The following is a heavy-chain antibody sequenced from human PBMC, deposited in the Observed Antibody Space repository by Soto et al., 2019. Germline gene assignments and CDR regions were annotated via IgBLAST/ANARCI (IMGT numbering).Heavy chain of an antibody. CDR3: ASSPIWELKFDP. J-gene: IGHJ5*02. CDR1: GDSVSSNSAA. Sequence: SQTLSLTCAISGDSVSSNSAACNWNRQSPSRGLEWLGRTYYRSKWYNDYAVSVKSRITINPDTSKNQFSLQLNSVTPEDTAVYYCASSPIWELKFDPWGQGTLVTFSS. V-gene: IGHV6-1*01. CDR2: TYYRSKWYN. D-gene: IGHD1-26*01.